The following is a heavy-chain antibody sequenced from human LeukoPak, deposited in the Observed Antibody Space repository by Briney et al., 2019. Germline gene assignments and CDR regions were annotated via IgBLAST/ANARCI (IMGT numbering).Heavy chain of an antibody. J-gene: IGHJ4*02. V-gene: IGHV1-3*01. CDR1: GYTFTSYA. CDR2: INAGNGNT. D-gene: IGHD2-15*01. Sequence: ASVKVSCKASGYTFTSYAMHWVRQAPGQRLEWMGWINAGNGNTKYSQKFQGRVTITRDTSASTAYMELSSLRSEDTAVYYCARDLTATRGFNDYWGQGTLVTVSS. CDR3: ARDLTATRGFNDY.